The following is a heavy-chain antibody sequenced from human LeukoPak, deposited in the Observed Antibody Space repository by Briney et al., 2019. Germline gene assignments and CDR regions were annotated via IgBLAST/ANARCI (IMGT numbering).Heavy chain of an antibody. CDR1: GFTISSYG. CDR3: AKGDDILTGSRARYYYYYMDV. V-gene: IGHV3-23*01. J-gene: IGHJ6*03. CDR2: ISGSGGST. D-gene: IGHD3-9*01. Sequence: PAGGTLRLSCAASGFTISSYGMSWVRQAPGKGLEWVSAISGSGGSTYYADSVKGRFTISRDNSKNTLYLQMNSLRAEDTAVYYCAKGDDILTGSRARYYYYYMDVWGKGTTVTISS.